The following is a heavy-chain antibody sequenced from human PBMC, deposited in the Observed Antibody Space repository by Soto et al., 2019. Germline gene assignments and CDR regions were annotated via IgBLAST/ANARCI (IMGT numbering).Heavy chain of an antibody. V-gene: IGHV3-30*18. J-gene: IGHJ6*02. CDR3: AKDRSGSYLHYYYGMDV. CDR1: GFTFSSYG. CDR2: ISYDGSNK. D-gene: IGHD1-26*01. Sequence: QVQLVESGGGVVQPGRSLRLSCAASGFTFSSYGMHWVRQAPGKGLEWVAVISYDGSNKYYADSVKGRFTISRDNSKNTRYMNKNSMRAEDMAVDYCAKDRSGSYLHYYYGMDVWGQGTTVTVSS.